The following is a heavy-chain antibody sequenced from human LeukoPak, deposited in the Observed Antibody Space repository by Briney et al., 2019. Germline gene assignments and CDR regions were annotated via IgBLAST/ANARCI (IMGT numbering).Heavy chain of an antibody. CDR3: ARELTGDAYFDY. V-gene: IGHV3-66*01. CDR2: ITSGGSQ. D-gene: IGHD7-27*01. Sequence: GGSPRLSSELSLVTLSSTYMTSVRPAPRKGLWLVATITSGGSQCYDDSVKGRFAISKDNSKNTLYLQMNSLRAEDTAVFYCARELTGDAYFDYWGQGTLVTVSS. J-gene: IGHJ4*02. CDR1: LVTLSSTY.